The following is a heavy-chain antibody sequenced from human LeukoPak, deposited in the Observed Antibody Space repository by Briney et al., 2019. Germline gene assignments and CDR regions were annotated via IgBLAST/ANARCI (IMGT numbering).Heavy chain of an antibody. J-gene: IGHJ4*02. D-gene: IGHD2-2*01. CDR3: AKLSRVVPAAESDY. V-gene: IGHV3-23*01. Sequence: GGSLRLSCAASGFTFSSYAMCWVRQAPGKGLEWVSAISGSGGSTYYADSVKGRFTISRDNSKNTLYLQMNSLRAEDTAVYYCAKLSRVVPAAESDYRGQGTLVTVSS. CDR2: ISGSGGST. CDR1: GFTFSSYA.